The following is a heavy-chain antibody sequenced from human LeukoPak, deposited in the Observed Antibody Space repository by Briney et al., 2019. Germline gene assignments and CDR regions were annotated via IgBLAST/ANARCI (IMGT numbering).Heavy chain of an antibody. D-gene: IGHD2-8*01. Sequence: GASVKVSCKASGYTFSAYYMHWVRQAPGQGLEWMGWINPNSGGTKYAQKFQGRVTMTRDTSFSTAYIELSRLRSDDTPVYYCATNDGGSSTNGHFDQWGQGSLVTVSS. J-gene: IGHJ4*02. CDR3: ATNDGGSSTNGHFDQ. CDR2: INPNSGGT. V-gene: IGHV1-2*02. CDR1: GYTFSAYY.